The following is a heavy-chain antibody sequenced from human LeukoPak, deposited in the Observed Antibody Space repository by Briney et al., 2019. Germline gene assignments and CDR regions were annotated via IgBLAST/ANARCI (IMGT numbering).Heavy chain of an antibody. D-gene: IGHD5-12*01. Sequence: PSETLSLTCAVSGGSISSSNWWSWVRQPPGKGLEWIGEIYHSGSTNYNPSLKSRVTISVDKSKNQFSLKLSSVTAADTAVYYCARGVDNYYYYYMDVWGKGTTVTVSS. V-gene: IGHV4-4*02. J-gene: IGHJ6*03. CDR3: ARGVDNYYYYYMDV. CDR2: IYHSGST. CDR1: GGSISSSNW.